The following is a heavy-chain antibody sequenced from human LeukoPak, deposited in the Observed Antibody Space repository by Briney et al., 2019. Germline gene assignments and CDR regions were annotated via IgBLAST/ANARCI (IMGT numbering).Heavy chain of an antibody. J-gene: IGHJ4*02. V-gene: IGHV3-7*01. CDR1: GFTFDDYG. D-gene: IGHD6-19*01. CDR2: INLDGSDK. CDR3: ASISGWYFDY. Sequence: GGSLRLSCVASGFTFDDYGISWVRQAPGKGLEWVGNINLDGSDKYYGDSVKGRFTISRDNAKNSLYLQMNSLRAEDTAVYYCASISGWYFDYWGQGTLVTVSS.